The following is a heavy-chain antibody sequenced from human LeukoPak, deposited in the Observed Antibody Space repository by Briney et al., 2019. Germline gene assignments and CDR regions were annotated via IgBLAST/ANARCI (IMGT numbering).Heavy chain of an antibody. CDR3: AREHGVLLWFGELWGAFDI. V-gene: IGHV4-59*12. D-gene: IGHD3-10*01. CDR2: IYYSGST. CDR1: GGSTSSYY. J-gene: IGHJ3*02. Sequence: SETLSLTCTVSGGSTSSYYWSWIRQPPGKGLEWIGYIYYSGSTNYNPSLKSRVTISVDTSKNQFSLKLSSVTAADTAVYYCAREHGVLLWFGELWGAFDIWGQGTMVTVSS.